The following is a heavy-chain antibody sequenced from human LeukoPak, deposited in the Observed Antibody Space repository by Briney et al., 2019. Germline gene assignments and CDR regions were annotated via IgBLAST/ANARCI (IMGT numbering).Heavy chain of an antibody. Sequence: GGSLRLSCAASGFTFSSYGMHWVCQAPGKGLEWVAVIWYDGSTEYYGDSVKGRFTISRDNSKNTLYLQMKSLRAEDTAVYYCARDRVAVSGHVGYWGQGTLVTVSS. CDR3: ARDRVAVSGHVGY. D-gene: IGHD6-19*01. CDR2: IWYDGSTE. CDR1: GFTFSSYG. V-gene: IGHV3-33*01. J-gene: IGHJ4*02.